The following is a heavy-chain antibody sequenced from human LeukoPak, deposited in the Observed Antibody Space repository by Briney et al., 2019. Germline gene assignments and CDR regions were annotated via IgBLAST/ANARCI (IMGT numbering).Heavy chain of an antibody. CDR2: ISSGSNYI. CDR1: GFTFSTYN. J-gene: IGHJ4*01. V-gene: IGHV3-21*01. D-gene: IGHD4-11*01. CDR3: ASDTLTTAMFVY. Sequence: GGSLRLSCAASGFTFSTYNMNWVRQAPGKGLEWVSSISSGSNYIYYADSVKGRFTISRDNAKNTLYLQMNSLRAEDTAVYYCASDTLTTAMFVYSGHGNLVTVSS.